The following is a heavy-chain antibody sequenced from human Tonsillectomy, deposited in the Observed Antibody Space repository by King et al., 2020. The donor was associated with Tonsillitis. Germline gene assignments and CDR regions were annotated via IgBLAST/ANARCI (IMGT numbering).Heavy chain of an antibody. CDR3: ARGNHVADEHY. CDR1: GFTFSNYE. V-gene: IGHV3-48*03. Sequence: VQLVESGGGLVQPGGSLRLSCAASGFTFSNYEMNWFRQAPGMGLEWVSYIISSGSTMNFADSVKGRFTVSRDNAKNSLYLQMNSLRAEDTAVYHCARGNHVADEHYWGQGTLVTVSS. J-gene: IGHJ4*02. D-gene: IGHD1-14*01. CDR2: IISSGSTM.